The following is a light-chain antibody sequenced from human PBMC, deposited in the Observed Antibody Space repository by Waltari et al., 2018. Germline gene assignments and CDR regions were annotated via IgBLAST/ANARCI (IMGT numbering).Light chain of an antibody. CDR2: DTS. Sequence: VVTTQPSLIVSPGGTVTRTCGSGTGSGTRCDCPYWLQQKPGQAPGTLIYDTSNKPPWTPARFSGSLPGGKAALTLSGAQPEDEAEYYCLLSYSGPRVFGGGTKLTVL. CDR3: LLSYSGPRV. CDR1: TGSGTRCDC. V-gene: IGLV7-46*01. J-gene: IGLJ2*01.